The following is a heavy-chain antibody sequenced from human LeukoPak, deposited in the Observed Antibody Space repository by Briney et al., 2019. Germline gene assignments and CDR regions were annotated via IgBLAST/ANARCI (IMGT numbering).Heavy chain of an antibody. J-gene: IGHJ4*02. CDR2: MNPNSGNT. CDR3: ASEYSSVGY. D-gene: IGHD6-19*01. Sequence: ASVKVSCTASGYTFTGYYMHWVRQATGQGLEWMGWMNPNSGNTGYAQKFQGRVTMTRNTSISTAYMELSRLRSEDTAVYYCASEYSSVGYWGQGTLVTVSS. CDR1: GYTFTGYY. V-gene: IGHV1-8*02.